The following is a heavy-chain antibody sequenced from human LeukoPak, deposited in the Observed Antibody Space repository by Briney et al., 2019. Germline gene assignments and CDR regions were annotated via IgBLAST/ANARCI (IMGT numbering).Heavy chain of an antibody. D-gene: IGHD3-22*01. Sequence: GGSLRLSCAASGFTFSSYAMSWVRQAPGKGLEWVSGISWNSGSIGYADSVKGRFTISRDNAKNSLYLQMNSLRAEDTALYYCAASLHYYDSSGYSHDYWGQGTLVTVSS. V-gene: IGHV3-9*01. CDR3: AASLHYYDSSGYSHDY. J-gene: IGHJ4*02. CDR2: ISWNSGSI. CDR1: GFTFSSYA.